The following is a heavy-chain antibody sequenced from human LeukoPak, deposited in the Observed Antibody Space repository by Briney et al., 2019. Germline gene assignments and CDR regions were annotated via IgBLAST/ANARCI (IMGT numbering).Heavy chain of an antibody. J-gene: IGHJ4*02. V-gene: IGHV3-74*01. CDR3: ARDSYEVGATFDY. Sequence: GGSLRLSCAASGFTFTRYWMHWVRQVPGKGLVWVSRINIDGTTTNYADSVKGRFTVSRDNAKNTLFLQLSSLRVEDTAVYYCARDSYEVGATFDYWGQGTLDTVSS. D-gene: IGHD1-26*01. CDR2: INIDGTTT. CDR1: GFTFTRYW.